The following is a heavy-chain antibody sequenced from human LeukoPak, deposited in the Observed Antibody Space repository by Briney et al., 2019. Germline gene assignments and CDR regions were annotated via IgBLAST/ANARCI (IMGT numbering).Heavy chain of an antibody. J-gene: IGHJ4*02. CDR1: DGSISNYY. CDR3: ASTDWNYAR. D-gene: IGHD1-7*01. Sequence: SETLSLTCTVSDGSISNYYWSWMRQPPGKGLEWIGYIHYSGSTNYNPSLKSRVTTSVDKSKNQFSLKMSSVTAADTAVYYCASTDWNYARWGQGTLVTVSS. CDR2: IHYSGST. V-gene: IGHV4-59*08.